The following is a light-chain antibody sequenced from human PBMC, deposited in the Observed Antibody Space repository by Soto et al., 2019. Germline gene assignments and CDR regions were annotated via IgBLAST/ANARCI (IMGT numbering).Light chain of an antibody. CDR2: GAS. J-gene: IGKJ1*01. CDR1: QSISSY. CDR3: QHYYYWPPWA. V-gene: IGKV1-39*01. Sequence: DIQMTQSPSSLSASVGDRVTITCRASQSISSYLNWYQQKPGKAXKLLIYGASTLQSGVPSRFSGSGSGTEFTLTISSLQPEDFAVYYCQHYYYWPPWAFGQGTKVDIK.